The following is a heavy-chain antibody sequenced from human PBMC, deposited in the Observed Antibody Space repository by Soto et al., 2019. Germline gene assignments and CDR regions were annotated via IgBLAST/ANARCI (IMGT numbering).Heavy chain of an antibody. CDR3: ARDRGYYYGMDV. CDR1: GGSISSYY. J-gene: IGHJ6*02. D-gene: IGHD3-10*01. Sequence: QVQLQESGPGLVKPSETLSLTCTVSGGSISSYYWSWIRQPPGKGLEWIGYIYYSGSTNYNPSLKSRVTISADTSKNQFSLKLSSVTAADTAVDYCARDRGYYYGMDVWGQGTTVTVSS. CDR2: IYYSGST. V-gene: IGHV4-59*01.